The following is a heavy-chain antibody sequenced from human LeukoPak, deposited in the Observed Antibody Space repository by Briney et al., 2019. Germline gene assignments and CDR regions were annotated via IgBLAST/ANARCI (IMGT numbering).Heavy chain of an antibody. CDR3: ARDGVSYYYGSGRPH. CDR2: ISYDGSNK. CDR1: GFTFSSYA. D-gene: IGHD3-10*01. V-gene: IGHV3-30*04. Sequence: GGSLRLSCAASGFTFSSYAMHWVRQPPGKGLECVAVISYDGSNKYYADSVKGRFTISRDNSKNTLYLQMNSLRAEDTAVYYCARDGVSYYYGSGRPHWGQGTLVTVSS. J-gene: IGHJ4*02.